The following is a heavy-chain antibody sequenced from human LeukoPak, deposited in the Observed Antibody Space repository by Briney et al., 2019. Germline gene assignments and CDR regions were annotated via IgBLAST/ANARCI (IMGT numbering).Heavy chain of an antibody. CDR1: AYSLNSGSY. Sequence: SETLSLTCTVSAYSLNSGSYWGWVRQSPGKGLEWVGNIYRSGSTDYNPSLKSRVTIALDTSGNAFSLSLMSVTAADTAVYYCARLTAESALGYYFDYWGQGALVTVSS. J-gene: IGHJ4*02. CDR2: IYRSGST. D-gene: IGHD2-21*02. CDR3: ARLTAESALGYYFDY. V-gene: IGHV4-38-2*02.